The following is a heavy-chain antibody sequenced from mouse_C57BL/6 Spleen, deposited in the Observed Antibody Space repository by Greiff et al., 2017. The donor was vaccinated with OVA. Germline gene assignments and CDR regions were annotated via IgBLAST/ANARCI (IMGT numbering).Heavy chain of an antibody. CDR2: INPSNGGT. D-gene: IGHD1-1*01. CDR3: ARVGGFITSPLDY. CDR1: GYTFTSYW. J-gene: IGHJ2*01. V-gene: IGHV1-53*01. Sequence: QVHVKQPGTELVKPGASVKLSCKASGYTFTSYWMHWVKQRPGQGLEWIGNINPSNGGTNYNEKFKSKATLTVDKSSSTAYMQLSSLTSEDSAVYYCARVGGFITSPLDYWGQGTTLTVSS.